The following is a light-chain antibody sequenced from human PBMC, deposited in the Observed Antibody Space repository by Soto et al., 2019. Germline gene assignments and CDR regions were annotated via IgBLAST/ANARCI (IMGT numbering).Light chain of an antibody. CDR1: QDINRW. Sequence: DIQMTQSPSTLSASVGDRVTITCRASQDINRWLAWYQQKPGKAPKILIYNADTLESGVPSRFSGSGYGTEFILTISTLQPDDVATYYCQQYNSYQWTFGQGTKVDIK. V-gene: IGKV1-5*01. J-gene: IGKJ1*01. CDR3: QQYNSYQWT. CDR2: NAD.